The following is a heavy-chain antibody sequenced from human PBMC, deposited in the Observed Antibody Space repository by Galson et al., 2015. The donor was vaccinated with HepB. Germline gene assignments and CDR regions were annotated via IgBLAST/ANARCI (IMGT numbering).Heavy chain of an antibody. V-gene: IGHV1-2*06. CDR3: ARSKIVEWLHLVEFDY. CDR1: GYTFTGYY. D-gene: IGHD5-12*01. J-gene: IGHJ4*02. Sequence: SVKVSCKASGYTFTGYYMHWVRQAPGQGLEWMGRIDPNSGGTNYAQKFQGRVTMTRDTSISTAYMELSRLRSDDTAVYYCARSKIVEWLHLVEFDYWGQGTLVTVSS. CDR2: IDPNSGGT.